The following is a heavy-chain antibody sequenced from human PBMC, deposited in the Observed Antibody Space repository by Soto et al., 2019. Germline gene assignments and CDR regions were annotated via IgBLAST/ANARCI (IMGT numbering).Heavy chain of an antibody. CDR2: IWSDGSSK. D-gene: IGHD6-13*01. V-gene: IGHV3-33*01. J-gene: IGHJ4*02. Sequence: QVQLVESGGGVVQPGRSLRLSCAASGFTFNNYAMHWVRQAPGKGLEWVTLIWSDGSSKYYVDSVKGRFTISRDNSKNTLYLQMNALRDEDTAVYYCARPSRVQVVRSTDSLDYWGQGTLVTVSS. CDR3: ARPSRVQVVRSTDSLDY. CDR1: GFTFNNYA.